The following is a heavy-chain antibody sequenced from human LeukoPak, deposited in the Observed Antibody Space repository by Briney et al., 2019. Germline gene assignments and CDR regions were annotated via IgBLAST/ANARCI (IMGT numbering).Heavy chain of an antibody. J-gene: IGHJ4*02. D-gene: IGHD2-2*02. CDR3: ASSPVPAAIRSPSAYYFDY. CDR1: GGTFSSYA. V-gene: IGHV1-69*05. Sequence: ASVKVSCKASGGTFSSYAISWVRQAPGQGLEWMGGIIPIFGTANYAQKFQGRVTITTDESTSTAYMELSSLRSEDTAVYYCASSPVPAAIRSPSAYYFDYWGQGTLVTVSS. CDR2: IIPIFGTA.